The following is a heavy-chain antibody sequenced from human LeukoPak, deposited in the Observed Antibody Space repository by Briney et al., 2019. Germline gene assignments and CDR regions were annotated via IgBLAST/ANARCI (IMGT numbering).Heavy chain of an antibody. Sequence: SETLSLTCTVSGGSISSSSYYWGWLRQPPGKGLEWIVSICYSGSTYYNPSLKSRVTISVDTSKNQFSLKLSSVTAADTAVHYCARERGYPYAFDIWGQGTMVTVSS. D-gene: IGHD2-15*01. CDR3: ARERGYPYAFDI. CDR2: ICYSGST. V-gene: IGHV4-39*07. J-gene: IGHJ3*02. CDR1: GGSISSSSYY.